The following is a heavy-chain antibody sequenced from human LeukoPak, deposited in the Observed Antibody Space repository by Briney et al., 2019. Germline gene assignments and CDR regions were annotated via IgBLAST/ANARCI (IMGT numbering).Heavy chain of an antibody. D-gene: IGHD3-3*01. J-gene: IGHJ4*02. CDR2: IWYDGSQR. CDR3: VRGADMNYNFENSFYFDS. CDR1: GFTMKNFG. V-gene: IGHV3-33*01. Sequence: HPGGSLRLSCAVSGFTMKNFGMHWVRQAPGKGLEWVAVIWYDGSQRHYMDSVKGRFAISRENSMNTLSLQMNGLRVEDTAVYYCVRGADMNYNFENSFYFDSGGQGALVIVSS.